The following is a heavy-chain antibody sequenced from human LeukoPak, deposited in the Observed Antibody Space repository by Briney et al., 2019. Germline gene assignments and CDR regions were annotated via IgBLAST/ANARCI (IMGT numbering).Heavy chain of an antibody. CDR2: INHSGST. D-gene: IGHD3-16*01. Sequence: SETLSLTCAVYGGSFSGYYWSWIRQPPGKGLEWIGEINHSGSTNYNPSHKSRVTISVDTSKNQFSLKLSSVTAADTAVYYCARAFSVGYSFGGPFDYWGQGTLVTVSS. CDR3: ARAFSVGYSFGGPFDY. CDR1: GGSFSGYY. J-gene: IGHJ4*02. V-gene: IGHV4-34*01.